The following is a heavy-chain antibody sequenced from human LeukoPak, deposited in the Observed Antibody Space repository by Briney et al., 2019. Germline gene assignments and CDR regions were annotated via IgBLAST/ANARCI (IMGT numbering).Heavy chain of an antibody. CDR3: AKSPIAWTSYYFDY. CDR1: GFTFSSYG. V-gene: IGHV3-30*18. Sequence: GGSLRLSCAASGFTFSSYGMHWVRQAPGKGLEWVAVISYDGSNKYYADSVKGRFTISRDNSKNTLYLQMNSLRAEDTAVYYCAKSPIAWTSYYFDYWGQGTLVTVSS. J-gene: IGHJ4*02. CDR2: ISYDGSNK. D-gene: IGHD3/OR15-3a*01.